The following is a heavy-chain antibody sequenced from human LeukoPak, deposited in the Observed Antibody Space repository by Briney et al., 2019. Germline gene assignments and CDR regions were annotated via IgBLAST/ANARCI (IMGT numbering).Heavy chain of an antibody. CDR3: ARHDEEDGYNAKTIDY. V-gene: IGHV4-39*01. D-gene: IGHD5-24*01. J-gene: IGHJ4*02. Sequence: SETLSLTCTVSGSSISGSNNYWGWVRQPPGKGLEWIGTIHSSGSTTYYSPSLKSRVTISVDTSKKQFSLKLSSVTAADTAVYYCARHDEEDGYNAKTIDYWGQGTLVTVSS. CDR1: GSSISGSNNY. CDR2: IHSSGSTT.